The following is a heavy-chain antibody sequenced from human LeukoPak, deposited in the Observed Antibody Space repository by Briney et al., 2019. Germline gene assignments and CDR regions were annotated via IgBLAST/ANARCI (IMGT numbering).Heavy chain of an antibody. Sequence: GGSLRLSCAASGFTVSGNYMSWVRQAPGKGLDSVAVIYSDGSTYYTDSVKGRFTISRDNSKNTLYLQMNSLRAEDTAVYYCASGMKGANAFDIWGQGTMVTVSS. CDR3: ASGMKGANAFDI. J-gene: IGHJ3*02. CDR2: IYSDGST. V-gene: IGHV3-53*01. D-gene: IGHD1-26*01. CDR1: GFTVSGNY.